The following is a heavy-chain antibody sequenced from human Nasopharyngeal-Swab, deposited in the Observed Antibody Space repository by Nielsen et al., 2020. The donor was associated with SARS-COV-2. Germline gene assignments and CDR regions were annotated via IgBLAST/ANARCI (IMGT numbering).Heavy chain of an antibody. CDR3: AKRSGTYQYYFDC. J-gene: IGHJ4*02. V-gene: IGHV3-23*01. CDR2: ISTSGGST. Sequence: WIRQLPGKGLEWVSTISTSGGSTYYADSVKGRFTISRDNSRNTLYLQMNSLRAEDTAVYYCAKRSGTYQYYFDCWGQGTLVTVSS. D-gene: IGHD1-26*01.